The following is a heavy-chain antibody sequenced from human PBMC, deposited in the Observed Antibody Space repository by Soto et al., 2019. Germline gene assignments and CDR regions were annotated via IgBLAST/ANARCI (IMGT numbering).Heavy chain of an antibody. CDR1: GGSISSYY. CDR2: IYYSGST. D-gene: IGHD1-26*01. CDR3: ARASPGGYSFDY. V-gene: IGHV4-59*01. Sequence: PSETLSLTCTVSGGSISSYYWSWIRQPPGKGLEWIGYIYYSGSTNYNPSLKSRVTISVDTSKNQFSLKLSSVTAADTAVYYCARASPGGYSFDYWGQGTLVTVSS. J-gene: IGHJ4*02.